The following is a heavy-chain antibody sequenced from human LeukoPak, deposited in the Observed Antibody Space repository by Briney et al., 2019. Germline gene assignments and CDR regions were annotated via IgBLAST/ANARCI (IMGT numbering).Heavy chain of an antibody. CDR1: GYSFTSYW. D-gene: IGHD3-10*01. CDR2: IYPIDSDT. V-gene: IGHV5-51*01. CDR3: AKDHGFIGSNWFDP. Sequence: GESLKVSCKGSGYSFTSYWIGWVRQMPGKGLEWMGIIYPIDSDTRYSPSLQGQVTISADKSISTAYLQWSSLKASDTATYYCAKDHGFIGSNWFDPWGQGTLVTVSS. J-gene: IGHJ5*02.